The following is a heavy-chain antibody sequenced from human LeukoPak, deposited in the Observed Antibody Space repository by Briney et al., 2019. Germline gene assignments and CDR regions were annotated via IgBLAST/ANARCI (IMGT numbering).Heavy chain of an antibody. Sequence: ASVKVSCKASGYTFTSYGISWVRQAPGQGLEWMGWISAYNGNTNYAQKFQGRVTMTRDTSISTAYMELSRLRSDDTAVYYCASRDGVAVAGTATGEGYYYYMDVWGKGTTVTVSS. V-gene: IGHV1-18*01. D-gene: IGHD6-19*01. J-gene: IGHJ6*03. CDR1: GYTFTSYG. CDR2: ISAYNGNT. CDR3: ASRDGVAVAGTATGEGYYYYMDV.